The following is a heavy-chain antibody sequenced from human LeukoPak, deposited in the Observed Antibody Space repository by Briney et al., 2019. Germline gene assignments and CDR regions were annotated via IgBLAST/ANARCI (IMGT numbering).Heavy chain of an antibody. CDR2: IYPGDSDT. CDR1: GYSFTSYW. V-gene: IGHV5-51*01. D-gene: IGHD1-26*01. Sequence: GESLKISCKGSGYSFTSYWIGWVRQMPGKGLEWMGIIYPGDSDTRYSPSFQGQVTISADKSISTAYLQWSSLKASDTAMYYCARHHSGSYYYYYMDVWGKGTTVTVSS. CDR3: ARHHSGSYYYYYMDV. J-gene: IGHJ6*03.